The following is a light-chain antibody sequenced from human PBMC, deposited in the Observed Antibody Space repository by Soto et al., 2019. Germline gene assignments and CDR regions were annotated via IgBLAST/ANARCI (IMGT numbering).Light chain of an antibody. CDR1: SSNIGSNT. CDR3: AAWDDSLNGPGV. CDR2: SNN. Sequence: QSVLTQPPSASGTPGQRVTISCSGSSSNIGSNTVNWYQQLPGTAPKLLIYSNNQRPSGVTDRFSGSKSGTSASLAISGLQSGDEADYYCAAWDDSLNGPGVFGGGTKLTVL. J-gene: IGLJ2*01. V-gene: IGLV1-44*01.